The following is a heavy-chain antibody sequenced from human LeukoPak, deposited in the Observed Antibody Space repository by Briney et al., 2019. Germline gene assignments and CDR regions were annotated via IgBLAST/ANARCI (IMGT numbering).Heavy chain of an antibody. CDR1: GFTVSRNY. D-gene: IGHD5-18*01. CDR2: IYRGGSP. V-gene: IGHV3-66*01. CDR3: ARDSGNGYSYGYAPDY. J-gene: IGHJ4*02. Sequence: GGALRLSCAASGFTVSRNYMSGVRQAPGKGGEWVSVIYRGGSPYYADSVKGRFTISRDTPKTTLYLQMTSLRAEDTAVYSCARDSGNGYSYGYAPDYWGQGTLVTVSS.